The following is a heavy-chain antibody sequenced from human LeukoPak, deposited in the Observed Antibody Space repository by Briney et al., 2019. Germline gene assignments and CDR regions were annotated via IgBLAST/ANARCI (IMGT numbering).Heavy chain of an antibody. CDR3: AGYYCSSGTCRKYLDY. D-gene: IGHD2-15*01. J-gene: IGHJ4*02. Sequence: PGGSLRLSCAASGFTVTTKSMAWVRQAPGRGLEWVSTISAAGGITYYADSVKGRFTISRDNSKNTLFLQMSRLRAEDTAVYYCAGYYCSSGTCRKYLDYWGQGTLVTVSS. CDR2: ISAAGGIT. V-gene: IGHV3-23*01. CDR1: GFTVTTKS.